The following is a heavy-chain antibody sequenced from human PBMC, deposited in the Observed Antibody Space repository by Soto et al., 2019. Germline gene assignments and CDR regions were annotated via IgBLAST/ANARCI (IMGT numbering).Heavy chain of an antibody. V-gene: IGHV3-30*18. D-gene: IGHD3-9*01. CDR3: AKDGGYDILTGYPDY. CDR1: GFTFSSYG. CDR2: ISYDGSNK. J-gene: IGHJ4*02. Sequence: GGSLRLSCAASGFTFSSYGMHWVRQAPGKGLEWVAVISYDGSNKYYADSVKGRFTISRDNSKNTLYLQMNSLRAEDTAVYYCAKDGGYDILTGYPDYWGQGTLVTVSS.